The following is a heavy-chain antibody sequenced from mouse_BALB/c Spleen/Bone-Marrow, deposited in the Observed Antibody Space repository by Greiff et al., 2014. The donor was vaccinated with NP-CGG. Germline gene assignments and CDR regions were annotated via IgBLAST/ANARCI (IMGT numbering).Heavy chain of an antibody. J-gene: IGHJ1*01. V-gene: IGHV5-9-3*01. CDR1: GFTFSSYA. CDR2: ISSGGSYT. D-gene: IGHD1-1*01. Sequence: VQLKESGGGLVKPGGSLKLSCAASGFTFSSYAMSWVRQTPEKRLEWVATISSGGSYTYYADSVKGRFTISRDTAKNTLYLQMSSLRSEDTAMYYCARQDYYGSSPHWYFDVWGAGTTVTVPS. CDR3: ARQDYYGSSPHWYFDV.